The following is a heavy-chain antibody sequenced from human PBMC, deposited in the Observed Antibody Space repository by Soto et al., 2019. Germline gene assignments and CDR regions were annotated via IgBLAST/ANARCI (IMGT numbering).Heavy chain of an antibody. CDR1: GGSVNSGDYY. CDR2: IYYGGIT. V-gene: IGHV4-30-4*01. D-gene: IGHD4-17*01. CDR3: ARHYGGYEYYFDY. Sequence: QVQLQESGPGLLKPSQTLSLSCTVSGGSVNSGDYYWSWIRQPPGKGLEWIGYIYYGGITSSNPSLKSRLSISIDTSKNQFTLKLDSVTAADTAVYYCARHYGGYEYYFDYWGQGTLVTVSS. J-gene: IGHJ4*02.